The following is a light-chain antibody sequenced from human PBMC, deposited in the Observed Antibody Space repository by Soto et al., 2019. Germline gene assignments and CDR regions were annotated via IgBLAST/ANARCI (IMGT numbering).Light chain of an antibody. CDR2: RNN. J-gene: IGLJ3*02. CDR1: SSNIGSNY. Sequence: QSALTQPTSASGTPGQRVTIPCSGSSSNIGSNYVYGYQQLPGTAPKLLIYRNNQRPSGVPDRFSGSKSGTSASLAISGLRSEDEADYYCAAWDDSLSGPVFGGGTKLTVL. CDR3: AAWDDSLSGPV. V-gene: IGLV1-47*01.